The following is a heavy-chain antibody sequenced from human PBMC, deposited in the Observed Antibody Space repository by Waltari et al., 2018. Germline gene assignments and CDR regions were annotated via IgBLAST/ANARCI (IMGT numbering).Heavy chain of an antibody. CDR1: GYTCTNFY. V-gene: IGHV1-2*02. CDR2: IHPGGGDT. Sequence: QVQLVQAGAELKNPGDSVRVSCKTSGYTCTNFYFHWVRQAPGQGLEWMGWIHPGGGDTKYAQKFQGRVTLTRDTSIDTAYLELNGLTSDDTAIYYCARDHNWGPDYWGQGTLVTVSS. D-gene: IGHD7-27*01. J-gene: IGHJ4*02. CDR3: ARDHNWGPDY.